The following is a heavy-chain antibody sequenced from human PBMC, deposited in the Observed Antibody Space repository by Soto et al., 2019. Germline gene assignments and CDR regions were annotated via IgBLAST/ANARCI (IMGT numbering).Heavy chain of an antibody. V-gene: IGHV3-23*01. J-gene: IGHJ4*02. CDR2: ISGSDGST. CDR3: AKGPGMYSDFDC. Sequence: EVQMLESGGGLVQPWGSLRLSCAASGFTFSSYAMSWVRQAPGKWLEWVSAISGSDGSTFYADSVKGRFTISRDDSKNTLYLQMKSLIAEDTAVYYCAKGPGMYSDFDCWGQGTLVTVSS. CDR1: GFTFSSYA. D-gene: IGHD2-8*01.